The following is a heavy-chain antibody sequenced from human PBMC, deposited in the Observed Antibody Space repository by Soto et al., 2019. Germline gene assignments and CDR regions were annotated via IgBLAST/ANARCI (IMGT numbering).Heavy chain of an antibody. D-gene: IGHD3-16*01. J-gene: IGHJ1*01. CDR3: ARWGTTGGLDV. Sequence: QVQLVESGGGVVQPWTSLRVSCVGSGFTFRSYVIHWVRQAPGKGLEWVALTSYDGRDNYYADSVRGRFTISRDNSRNTVDLQMDSLKLEDTALYYCARWGTTGGLDVWGQGTLVSVSS. V-gene: IGHV3-30*19. CDR2: TSYDGRDN. CDR1: GFTFRSYV.